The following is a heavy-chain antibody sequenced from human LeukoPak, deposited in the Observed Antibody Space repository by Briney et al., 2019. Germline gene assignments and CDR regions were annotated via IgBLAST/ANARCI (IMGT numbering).Heavy chain of an antibody. D-gene: IGHD6-19*01. Sequence: GASVKVSCKASGYTFTGYYMHWVRQAPGQGLEWMGWINPNSGGTNYAQKLQGRVTMTRDTSISTAYMELSRLRSDDTAVYYCAREHIIAVAGPWYYYGMDVWGQGTTVTVSS. CDR3: AREHIIAVAGPWYYYGMDV. V-gene: IGHV1-2*02. CDR1: GYTFTGYY. CDR2: INPNSGGT. J-gene: IGHJ6*02.